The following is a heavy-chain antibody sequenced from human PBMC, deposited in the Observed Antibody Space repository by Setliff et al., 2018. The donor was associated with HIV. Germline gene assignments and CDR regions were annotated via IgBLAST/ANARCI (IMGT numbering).Heavy chain of an antibody. CDR1: GYTFTGYY. J-gene: IGHJ6*03. Sequence: ASVKVSCKASGYTFTGYYIHWVRQAPGQGLEWMGWINPNSGGTKYTQKFQGRVAMTRDASISTAYMELSSLRSDDTAAYYCARGDLARDYYYMDVWGKGTTVTVTS. CDR2: INPNSGGT. D-gene: IGHD5-12*01. V-gene: IGHV1-2*02. CDR3: ARGDLARDYYYMDV.